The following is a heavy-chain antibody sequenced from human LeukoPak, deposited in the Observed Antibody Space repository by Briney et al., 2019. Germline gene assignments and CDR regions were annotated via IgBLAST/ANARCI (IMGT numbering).Heavy chain of an antibody. CDR2: ISSSSSYI. J-gene: IGHJ4*02. D-gene: IGHD2-2*02. CDR3: ARDSGYCSSTSCYRGFDY. CDR1: GFTFSSYS. V-gene: IGHV3-21*01. Sequence: GSLRLSCAASGFTFSSYSMNWVRPAPGKGLEWVSPISSSSSYIYYADSVKGRFTISRDNAKNSLYLQMNSLRAEDTAVYYCARDSGYCSSTSCYRGFDYWGQGTLVTVSS.